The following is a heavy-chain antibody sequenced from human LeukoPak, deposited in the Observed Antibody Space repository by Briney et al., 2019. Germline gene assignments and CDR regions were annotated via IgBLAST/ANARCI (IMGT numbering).Heavy chain of an antibody. D-gene: IGHD2-2*02. J-gene: IGHJ4*02. CDR2: IYYSGST. V-gene: IGHV4-59*01. CDR1: GGSISSYY. Sequence: SETLSLTCAVSGGSISSYYWSWIRQPPGKGLEWIGYIYYSGSTNYDPSLKSRVTIPVDTSKNQFSLKLSSVTAADTAVYYCARGFCSNTRCYKEMATILPDYWGQGALVTVSS. CDR3: ARGFCSNTRCYKEMATILPDY.